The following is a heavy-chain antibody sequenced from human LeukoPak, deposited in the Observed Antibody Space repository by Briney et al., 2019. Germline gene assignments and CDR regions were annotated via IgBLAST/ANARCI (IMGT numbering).Heavy chain of an antibody. CDR3: ARVEGYSYGDPPGNWFDP. V-gene: IGHV3-53*01. J-gene: IGHJ5*02. D-gene: IGHD4-17*01. CDR2: IYSGGST. Sequence: PGGSLRLSCAASGFTVSSNYMSWVRQAPGKGLEWVSVIYSGGSTYYADSVKGRFTISRDNSKNTLYLQMNSLRAEDTAVYYCARVEGYSYGDPPGNWFDPWGQGTLVTVSS. CDR1: GFTVSSNY.